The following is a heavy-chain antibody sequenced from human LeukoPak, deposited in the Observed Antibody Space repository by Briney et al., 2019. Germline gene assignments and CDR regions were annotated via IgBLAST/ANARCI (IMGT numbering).Heavy chain of an antibody. CDR1: GFTFSSYS. V-gene: IGHV3-21*01. Sequence: PGGSLRLSCAASGFTFSSYSMNWVRQAPGKGLEWVSSISSSSSYIYYADSVKGRFTISRDNAKNSLYLQMNSLRAEDTAVYYCARDRIRQPNWFDPWGQGTLVTVSS. CDR2: ISSSSSYI. D-gene: IGHD2-15*01. J-gene: IGHJ5*02. CDR3: ARDRIRQPNWFDP.